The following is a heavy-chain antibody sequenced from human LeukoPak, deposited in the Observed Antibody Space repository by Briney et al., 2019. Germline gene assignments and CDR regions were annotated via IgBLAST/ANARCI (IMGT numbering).Heavy chain of an antibody. D-gene: IGHD3-3*02. CDR1: GFVFSNYW. Sequence: PGGSLRLSCGASGFVFSNYWMSWVRQAPGKGLEWVASINQDGSLKKDVDSLEGRFTISRDNAKNSVFLQMNSLRAEDTAVYYCAKAARKDHFWSGRHYYYYMDVWGKGTTVTVSS. CDR2: INQDGSLK. CDR3: AKAARKDHFWSGRHYYYYMDV. J-gene: IGHJ6*03. V-gene: IGHV3-7*03.